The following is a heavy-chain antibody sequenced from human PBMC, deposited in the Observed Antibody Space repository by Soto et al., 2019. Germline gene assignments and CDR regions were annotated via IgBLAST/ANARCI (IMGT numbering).Heavy chain of an antibody. CDR2: IKQDGSEK. J-gene: IGHJ4*02. Sequence: PGGSLRLSCAASGFTFSSYWMNWVRQAPGKGLEWVANIKQDGSEKYYVDSVKGRFTISRDNAKNSLSLQMNSLKTEDTAVYFCARLMGTSFDLWGQGTLVTVSS. CDR3: ARLMGTSFDL. V-gene: IGHV3-7*03. CDR1: GFTFSSYW. D-gene: IGHD2-8*01.